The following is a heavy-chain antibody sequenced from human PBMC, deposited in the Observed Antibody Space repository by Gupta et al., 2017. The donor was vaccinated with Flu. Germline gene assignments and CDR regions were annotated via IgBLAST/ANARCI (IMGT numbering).Heavy chain of an antibody. CDR1: RYI. D-gene: IGHD3-22*01. J-gene: IGHJ4*02. Sequence: RYIMTWVGQAPGKGVDWMGIVSPIGDGTTYAQKFQGRVTRTKDTSTSTVYMELSSLRSEDTAVYYCTRSSLDTSGRNYCDYWGQGTLVTVSS. V-gene: IGHV1-46*01. CDR2: VSPIGDGT. CDR3: TRSSLDTSGRNYCDY.